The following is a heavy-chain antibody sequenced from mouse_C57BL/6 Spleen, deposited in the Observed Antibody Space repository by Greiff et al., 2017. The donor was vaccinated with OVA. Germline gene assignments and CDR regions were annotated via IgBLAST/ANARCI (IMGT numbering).Heavy chain of an antibody. D-gene: IGHD2-3*01. J-gene: IGHJ3*01. Sequence: VQLQQSGAELVRPGASVKLSCTASGFNIKDDYMHWVKQRPEQGLEWIGWIDPENGDTEYASKFQGKATITADTSSNTAYLQLSSLTSEDTAVYYCTTAFYDGYRAWFAYWGQGTLVTVSA. CDR2: IDPENGDT. V-gene: IGHV14-4*01. CDR3: TTAFYDGYRAWFAY. CDR1: GFNIKDDY.